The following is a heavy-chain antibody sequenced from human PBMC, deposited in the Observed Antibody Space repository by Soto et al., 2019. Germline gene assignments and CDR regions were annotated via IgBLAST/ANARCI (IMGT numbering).Heavy chain of an antibody. D-gene: IGHD1-20*01. Sequence: PGGSLRLSCAASGFTFSSYRMSWVRQAPGKGLEWVANIKQDGSEKYYVDSVKGRFTISRDNAKNSLYLQMNSLRAEDTAVYYCAREGDIYNWNPRDAFDIWGQGTMVTVSS. CDR2: IKQDGSEK. CDR1: GFTFSSYR. CDR3: AREGDIYNWNPRDAFDI. J-gene: IGHJ3*02. V-gene: IGHV3-7*01.